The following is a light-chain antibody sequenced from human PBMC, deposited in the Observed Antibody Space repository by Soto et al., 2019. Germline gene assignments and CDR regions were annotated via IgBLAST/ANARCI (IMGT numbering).Light chain of an antibody. CDR2: EGS. Sequence: QSALTQPASVSGSPGQSITISCTGTSSDVGSDNLVSWYQPHPGKAPKLMIYEGSKRPSGVSNRFSCSKSGTTASLTISGLQAEDEDDSYCCSYAWSSTYVVFGGGTKLTVL. CDR1: SSDVGSDNL. J-gene: IGLJ2*01. CDR3: CSYAWSSTYVV. V-gene: IGLV2-23*01.